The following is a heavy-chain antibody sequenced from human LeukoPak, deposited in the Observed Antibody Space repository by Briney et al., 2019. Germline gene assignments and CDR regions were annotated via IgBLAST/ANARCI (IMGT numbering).Heavy chain of an antibody. CDR2: VYYSGST. CDR3: ARAKSGWYAGAFTFDY. J-gene: IGHJ4*02. D-gene: IGHD6-19*01. V-gene: IGHV4-30-4*01. Sequence: PSQTLSLTCTVSAGSISSGDYYWSWIRQPPGKSLEWIGYVYYSGSTYYNPSLKSRVTISVDTSKNQFSLKLSSVTAADTAVYYCARAKSGWYAGAFTFDYWGQGTLVTVSS. CDR1: AGSISSGDYY.